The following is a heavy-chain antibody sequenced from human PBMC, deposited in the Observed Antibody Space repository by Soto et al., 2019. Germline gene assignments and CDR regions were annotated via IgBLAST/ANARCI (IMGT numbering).Heavy chain of an antibody. J-gene: IGHJ4*02. CDR3: ASGIDYYDSSGYSKADY. V-gene: IGHV3-30-3*01. CDR2: ISYDGSNK. Sequence: GGSLRLSCAASGFTFSSYAMSWVRQAPGKGLEWVAVISYDGSNKYYADSVKGRFTISRDNSKNTLYLQMNSLRAEDTAVYYCASGIDYYDSSGYSKADYWGQGTLVTVSS. D-gene: IGHD3-22*01. CDR1: GFTFSSYA.